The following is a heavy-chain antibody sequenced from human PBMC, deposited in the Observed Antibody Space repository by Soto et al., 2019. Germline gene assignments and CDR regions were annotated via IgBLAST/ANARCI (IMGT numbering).Heavy chain of an antibody. CDR1: ESTVSRDW. Sequence: EVHLVESGGGLGQPGGSLRLSCAIFESTVSRDWMNWVRQAPGKGLEWVAHINQAGSEKYYVDSVKGRFTISRDNAKKTLYLQMNSLRTADPAMYSCSGGVGDAFWGQGTLVTVSS. V-gene: IGHV3-7*04. D-gene: IGHD1-26*01. CDR3: SGGVGDAF. J-gene: IGHJ4*02. CDR2: INQAGSEK.